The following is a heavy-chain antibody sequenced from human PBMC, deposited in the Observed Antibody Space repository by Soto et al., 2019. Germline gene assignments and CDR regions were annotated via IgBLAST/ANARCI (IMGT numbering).Heavy chain of an antibody. D-gene: IGHD6-13*01. CDR2: INHSGSH. V-gene: IGHV4-34*01. Sequence: PSETLSLTCSVYGGSFSGYYWSWIRQPPGKGLEWSGEINHSGSHNYNPSLKSRVTISVDTSKNQFSLKLSSVTAADTAVYYCARGPYIAAANDYWGQGTLVTASS. CDR3: ARGPYIAAANDY. J-gene: IGHJ4*02. CDR1: GGSFSGYY.